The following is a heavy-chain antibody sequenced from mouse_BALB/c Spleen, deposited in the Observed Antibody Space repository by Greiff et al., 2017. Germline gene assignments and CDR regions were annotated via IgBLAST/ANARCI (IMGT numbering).Heavy chain of an antibody. CDR2: ISTYYGDA. CDR1: GYTFPDYA. CDR3: ARPYDNSPCLDY. D-gene: IGHD2-10*02. J-gene: IGHJ2*01. V-gene: IGHV1S137*01. Sequence: VQLQQSGAELVRPGVSVKISCKGSGYTFPDYAMHWVKQSHAKSLEWIGVISTYYGDASYNQKFKGKATMTVDKSSSTAYMEFARLTSEDSANYYCARPYDNSPCLDYWGPGTARTVSS.